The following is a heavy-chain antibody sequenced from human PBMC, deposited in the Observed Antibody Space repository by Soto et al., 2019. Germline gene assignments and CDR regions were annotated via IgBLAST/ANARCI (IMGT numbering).Heavy chain of an antibody. CDR2: IDPSDSCT. CDR3: ARPGYGDDYGMDV. Sequence: GESLKISCKGSGYSFTGYWISWVRQMPGKGLEWMGRIDPSDSCTNYSPSFQGHVTISADKSISTAYLQWSSLKASDTAMYYCARPGYGDDYGMDVWGQGTTVTVSS. V-gene: IGHV5-10-1*01. CDR1: GYSFTGYW. D-gene: IGHD4-17*01. J-gene: IGHJ6*02.